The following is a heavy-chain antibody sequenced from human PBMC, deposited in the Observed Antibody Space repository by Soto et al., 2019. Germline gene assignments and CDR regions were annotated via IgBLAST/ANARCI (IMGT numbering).Heavy chain of an antibody. CDR3: AKDDYDSSGYTAEYFQH. J-gene: IGHJ1*01. D-gene: IGHD3-22*01. CDR1: GFTFSSYA. Sequence: GGSLRLSCAASGFTFSSYAMSWVRQAPGKGLEWVSAVGGSGGSTYYADSVKGRFTISRDNSKNTLYLQMNSLRAEDTAVYYCAKDDYDSSGYTAEYFQHWGQGTLVTVSS. CDR2: VGGSGGST. V-gene: IGHV3-23*01.